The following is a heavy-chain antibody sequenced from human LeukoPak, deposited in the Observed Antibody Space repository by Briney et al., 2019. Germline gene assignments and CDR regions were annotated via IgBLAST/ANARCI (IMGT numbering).Heavy chain of an antibody. CDR1: GGSISSYY. D-gene: IGHD2-2*01. J-gene: IGHJ6*02. Sequence: SETLSLTCTVSGGSISSYYWSWIRQAPGRGLEWIGYIYYSGNTNYNPSLKSRVTMSIDTSRNQFSLKLTSVTAADTAVYYCARAYCRTSSCYDASGGMDVWGQGTTVIVSS. V-gene: IGHV4-59*01. CDR3: ARAYCRTSSCYDASGGMDV. CDR2: IYYSGNT.